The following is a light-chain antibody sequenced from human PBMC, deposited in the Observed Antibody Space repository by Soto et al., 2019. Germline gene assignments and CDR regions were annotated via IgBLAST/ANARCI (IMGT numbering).Light chain of an antibody. V-gene: IGKV1-5*01. Sequence: DIQVTQSPSTLSASVGDRVTITCRASQSISGWLAWYQKKPGKAPKLMIYDASSLESGVPSRFSCSGSGTEFTLTISGLQPDDFVTYYCQQYNTYRTFGQGIKVVI. J-gene: IGKJ1*01. CDR2: DAS. CDR1: QSISGW. CDR3: QQYNTYRT.